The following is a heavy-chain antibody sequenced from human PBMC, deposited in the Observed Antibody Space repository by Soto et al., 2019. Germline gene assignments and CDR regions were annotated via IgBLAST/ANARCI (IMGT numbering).Heavy chain of an antibody. CDR1: GFTFSSYW. J-gene: IGHJ4*02. CDR2: INPGGSIT. D-gene: IGHD2-8*01. V-gene: IGHV3-74*01. Sequence: EEQLVESGGGLVQPGGSLRLSCAASGFTFSSYWMHWVRQAPGNGLVWVSRINPGGSITAYADSVKGRFTISRDNAKNTLYLQMNSLRGDDTAVNYCARVPTGKYGVWNYWGQGTLVTVSS. CDR3: ARVPTGKYGVWNY.